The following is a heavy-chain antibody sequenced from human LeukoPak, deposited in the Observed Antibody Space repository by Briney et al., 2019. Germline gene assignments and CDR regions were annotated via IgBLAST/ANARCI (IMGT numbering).Heavy chain of an antibody. CDR2: IKSKTDGGTT. J-gene: IGHJ4*02. CDR1: GFTFTNAW. D-gene: IGHD6-6*01. Sequence: PGGSLRLSCAAPGFTFTNAWMSWVRQAAGKGLELVGRIKSKTDGGTTDYAAPVKGRFTISRDDSENTLYLQMNSLETEDTAVYYCTTDRAIAVRPLFDFWGQGTLVTVSS. V-gene: IGHV3-15*01. CDR3: TTDRAIAVRPLFDF.